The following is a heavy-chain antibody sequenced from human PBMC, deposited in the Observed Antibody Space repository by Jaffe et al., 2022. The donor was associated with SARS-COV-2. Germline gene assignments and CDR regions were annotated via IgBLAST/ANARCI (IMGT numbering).Heavy chain of an antibody. J-gene: IGHJ6*02. CDR2: ISSSSSYI. Sequence: EVQLVESGGGLVKPGGSLRLSCAASGFTFSSYSMNWVRQAPGKGLEWVSSISSSSSYIYYADSVKGRFTISRDNAKNSLYLQMNSLRAEDTAVYYCARDEDIVVVVQDYYYYGMDVWGQGTTVTVSS. D-gene: IGHD2-15*01. CDR3: ARDEDIVVVVQDYYYYGMDV. CDR1: GFTFSSYS. V-gene: IGHV3-21*01.